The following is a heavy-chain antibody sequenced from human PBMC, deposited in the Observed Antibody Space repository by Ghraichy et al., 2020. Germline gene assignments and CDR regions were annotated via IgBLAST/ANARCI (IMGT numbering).Heavy chain of an antibody. CDR2: IRSNANSYAT. CDR1: GFTFSGSA. D-gene: IGHD3-22*01. Sequence: GGSLRLSCAASGFTFSGSAMHWVRQASGKGLEWVGRIRSNANSYATAYAASVKGRFTISRDDSKNTAYLQMNSLKTEDTAVYYCTRATYFYDSSGYYYHEAFDIWGQGTMVIVSS. J-gene: IGHJ3*02. V-gene: IGHV3-73*01. CDR3: TRATYFYDSSGYYYHEAFDI.